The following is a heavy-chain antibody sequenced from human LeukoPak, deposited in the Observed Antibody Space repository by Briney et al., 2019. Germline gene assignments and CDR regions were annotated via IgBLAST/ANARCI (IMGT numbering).Heavy chain of an antibody. CDR1: GGTFSSYA. D-gene: IGHD3-10*01. Sequence: SVKVSCKASGGTFSSYAISWVRQAPGQGLEWMGGIIPIFGTANYAQKFQGRVTITADESTSTAYMELSSLRSEDTAVYYCARDSGGWDDFSRDYYYGMDVRGQGTTVTVSS. CDR2: IIPIFGTA. CDR3: ARDSGGWDDFSRDYYYGMDV. J-gene: IGHJ6*02. V-gene: IGHV1-69*13.